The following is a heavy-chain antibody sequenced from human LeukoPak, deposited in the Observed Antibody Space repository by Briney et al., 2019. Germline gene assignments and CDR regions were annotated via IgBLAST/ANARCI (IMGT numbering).Heavy chain of an antibody. V-gene: IGHV3-64D*06. D-gene: IGHD6-13*01. CDR2: ISTNGGST. Sequence: GGSLTLSCSDSGFTFSSYSMHWVRQAPGKRLEYVSAISTNGGSTYYADSVKGRFTISRDNSKNTLYLQMSSLRAEDTAVYYCVTDSIGGEPAGDSGYWGQGTLVTVSS. CDR1: GFTFSSYS. J-gene: IGHJ4*02. CDR3: VTDSIGGEPAGDSGY.